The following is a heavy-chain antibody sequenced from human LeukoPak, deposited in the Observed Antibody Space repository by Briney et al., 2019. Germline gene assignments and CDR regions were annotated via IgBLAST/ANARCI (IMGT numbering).Heavy chain of an antibody. CDR3: ARDDYGDTPGGMDV. J-gene: IGHJ6*02. CDR2: IYYSGST. Sequence: PSENLSLTCTVSGGSISSYYWSWIRQPPGKGLEWIGYIYYSGSTNYNPSLKSRVTISVDTSKNQFSLKLSSVTAADTAVYYCARDDYGDTPGGMDVWGQGTTVTVSS. V-gene: IGHV4-59*01. CDR1: GGSISSYY. D-gene: IGHD4-17*01.